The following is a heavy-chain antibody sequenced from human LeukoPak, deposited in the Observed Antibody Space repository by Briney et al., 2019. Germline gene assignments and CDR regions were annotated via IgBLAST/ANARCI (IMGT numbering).Heavy chain of an antibody. CDR3: AKDGNLRGWLFDY. CDR2: ISNDGSNK. V-gene: IGHV3-30*18. J-gene: IGHJ4*02. D-gene: IGHD6-19*01. Sequence: PGGSLRLSCAASGFTFSSYGIHWVRQAPGKGLEWVAVISNDGSNKYYADSVKGRFTISRDNSKNTVYLQMNSLRGEYTALYYCAKDGNLRGWLFDYWGQGTLVTVSS. CDR1: GFTFSSYG.